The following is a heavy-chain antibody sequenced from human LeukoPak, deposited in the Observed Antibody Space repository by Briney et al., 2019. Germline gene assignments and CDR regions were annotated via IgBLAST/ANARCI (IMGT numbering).Heavy chain of an antibody. CDR3: ARMLGTISAY. CDR1: GFTFSNYW. Sequence: PGGSLRLSCAASGFTFSNYWMHWVRGAPGKGLVWVSYVNSDWSSTSYADSVKGRFTISRDDAKNTLYLQMNSLRAEDTAIYYCARMLGTISAYWGLGTLVTVSS. D-gene: IGHD1-7*01. V-gene: IGHV3-74*01. CDR2: VNSDWSST. J-gene: IGHJ4*02.